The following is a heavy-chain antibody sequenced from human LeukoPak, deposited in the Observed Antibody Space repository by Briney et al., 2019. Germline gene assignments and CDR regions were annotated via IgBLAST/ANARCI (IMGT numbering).Heavy chain of an antibody. J-gene: IGHJ4*02. CDR1: GYTFTSYD. CDR2: MNPNSGNT. V-gene: IGHV1-8*03. CDR3: AREDYYDSGPSDY. D-gene: IGHD3-22*01. Sequence: ASVKVSCKASGYTFTSYDINWVRQATGQGLEWIGWMNPNSGNTAYAQKFQGRVTITRNTSISTAYMELSSLRSEDTAIYYCAREDYYDSGPSDYWGQGTLVTVSS.